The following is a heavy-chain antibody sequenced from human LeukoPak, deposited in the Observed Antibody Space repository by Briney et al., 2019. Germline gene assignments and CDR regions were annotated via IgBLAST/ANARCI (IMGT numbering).Heavy chain of an antibody. CDR3: ARAELKQSLERTYTNYSFYYYMDV. V-gene: IGHV4-59*01. CDR1: GGSLSSYD. D-gene: IGHD3-3*01. Sequence: SETLSLTCTVSGGSLSSYDWNWFRQPPGKGLEWIGYTYYTGSTNYNPSLKSRVTISIDTSKNQFSLKVSSVTAADTAIYYCARAELKQSLERTYTNYSFYYYMDVWGKGTTVIVSS. CDR2: TYYTGST. J-gene: IGHJ6*03.